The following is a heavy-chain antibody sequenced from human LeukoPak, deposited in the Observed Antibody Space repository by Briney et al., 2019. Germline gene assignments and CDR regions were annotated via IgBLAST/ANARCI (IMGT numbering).Heavy chain of an antibody. J-gene: IGHJ4*02. V-gene: IGHV3-48*01. Sequence: GGSLRLSCAASGFTFSSYAMSWVRQAPGKGLEWVSYISSSTIYYADSVKGRFTISRDNAKNSLYLQMNSLRAEDTAVYYCARGHYYDSSGYDYWGQGTLVTVSS. CDR1: GFTFSSYA. CDR3: ARGHYYDSSGYDY. CDR2: ISSSTI. D-gene: IGHD3-22*01.